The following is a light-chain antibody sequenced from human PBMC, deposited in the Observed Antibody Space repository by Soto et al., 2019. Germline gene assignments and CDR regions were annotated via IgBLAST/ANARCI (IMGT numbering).Light chain of an antibody. V-gene: IGLV1-44*01. Sequence: QSVLTQPPSASGTPGQRVTISCSGSSSNIGSKPVNWYQQLPGAAPKLLIHNTNQRPSGGPDRFSGSKSGTSASLAISGLQSDDEAHYYCAAWDDSLNGLVFGGGTKLTVL. CDR2: NTN. CDR3: AAWDDSLNGLV. J-gene: IGLJ2*01. CDR1: SSNIGSKP.